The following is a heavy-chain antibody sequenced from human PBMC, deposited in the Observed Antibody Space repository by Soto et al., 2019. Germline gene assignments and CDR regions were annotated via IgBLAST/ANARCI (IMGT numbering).Heavy chain of an antibody. V-gene: IGHV3-23*01. CDR2: ISTSGDST. Sequence: EGQLLESGGGLVQPGGSLRLSCAASGFTFSSQAVGWVRQAPGKGLEWVSSISTSGDSTYYADSVKGRFTIPRDNSKNTLYLQMNGLSAEDSAVYYCVGGWNWGQGTLVTVSS. J-gene: IGHJ1*01. CDR1: GFTFSSQA. CDR3: VGGWN.